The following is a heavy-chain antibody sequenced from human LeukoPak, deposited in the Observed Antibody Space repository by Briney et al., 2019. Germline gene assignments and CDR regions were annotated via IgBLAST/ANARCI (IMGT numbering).Heavy chain of an antibody. D-gene: IGHD3-10*01. Sequence: SETLSLTCSVSGASVTIGGFYWGWLRQPPAKGPEWIVTVYYTGSTYYNPSLKRRVTISIDTSKNQFSLRLTSVTTTDTAIYHCARHSGSGSLSRPFDPWGQGTLVAVSS. CDR3: ARHSGSGSLSRPFDP. CDR2: VYYTGST. CDR1: GASVTIGGFY. J-gene: IGHJ5*02. V-gene: IGHV4-39*01.